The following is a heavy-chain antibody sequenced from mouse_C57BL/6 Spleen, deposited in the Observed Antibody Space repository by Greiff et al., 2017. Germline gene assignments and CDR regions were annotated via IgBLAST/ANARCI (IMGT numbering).Heavy chain of an antibody. J-gene: IGHJ2*01. CDR1: GYAFSSSW. V-gene: IGHV1-82*01. CDR3: AREDYGLYYFDY. Sequence: VQLQESGPELVKPGASVKISCKASGYAFSSSWMNWVKQRPGKGLEWIGRIYPGDGDTNYNGKFKGKATLTADKSSSTAYMQLSSLTSEDSAVYFCAREDYGLYYFDYWGQGTTLTVSS. CDR2: IYPGDGDT. D-gene: IGHD1-2*01.